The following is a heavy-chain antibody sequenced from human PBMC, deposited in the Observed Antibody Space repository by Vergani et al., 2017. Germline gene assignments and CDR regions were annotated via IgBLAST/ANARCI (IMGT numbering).Heavy chain of an antibody. Sequence: QVQLQQSGPGLVKPSQTLSLTCAISGDSVSTNSAAWNWIRQSPSRGLEWLGRTYYRSKWFNDYALPVKSRITINPDTSKNQLSLQLNSVTPEDTAMYYCARGYYDNSGYSGDLDYWGQGTLVTVSS. CDR1: GDSVSTNSAA. J-gene: IGHJ4*02. D-gene: IGHD3-22*01. CDR3: ARGYYDNSGYSGDLDY. V-gene: IGHV6-1*01. CDR2: TYYRSKWFN.